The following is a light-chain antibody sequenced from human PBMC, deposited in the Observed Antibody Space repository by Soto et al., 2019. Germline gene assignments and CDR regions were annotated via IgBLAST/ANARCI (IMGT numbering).Light chain of an antibody. CDR3: QQHISWPLI. Sequence: EIVLTQSPVTLSLSPGERATLSCRASQSVTNSLAWYQQKSGQAPRLLVYDASNRSTGMPTRFSGSGSGTDFTLTISNLEHEDFAVYYCQQHISWPLIFGGGTKGEIK. V-gene: IGKV3-11*01. CDR1: QSVTNS. J-gene: IGKJ4*01. CDR2: DAS.